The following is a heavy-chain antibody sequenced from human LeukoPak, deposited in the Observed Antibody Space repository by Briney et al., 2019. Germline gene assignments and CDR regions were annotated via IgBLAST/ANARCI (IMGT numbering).Heavy chain of an antibody. CDR1: GGSISSSSYY. V-gene: IGHV4-39*07. Sequence: PSETLSLTCTVSGGSISSSSYYWGWLRQPPGKGREWIGRIYYSRSTYYNPSLKSRVTISVDTTKNQFSLKLSSVTAADTAVYYCARDGVWGKGTTVTASS. CDR2: IYYSRST. CDR3: ARDGV. J-gene: IGHJ6*04.